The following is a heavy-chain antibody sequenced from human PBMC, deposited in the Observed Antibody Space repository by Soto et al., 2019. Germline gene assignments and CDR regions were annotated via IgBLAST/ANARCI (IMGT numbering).Heavy chain of an antibody. CDR1: GFTFSNYG. Sequence: PGGSLRLSCAASGFTFSNYGMHWVCQAPGKGLEWVAVIWYDGNNKYYADSVKGRFTISRDNSNNTLYVQMTSLRAEDTAVYYCARGLHSLFDYWGQGTLDTVSS. J-gene: IGHJ4*02. V-gene: IGHV3-33*01. CDR3: ARGLHSLFDY. CDR2: IWYDGNNK. D-gene: IGHD2-21*01.